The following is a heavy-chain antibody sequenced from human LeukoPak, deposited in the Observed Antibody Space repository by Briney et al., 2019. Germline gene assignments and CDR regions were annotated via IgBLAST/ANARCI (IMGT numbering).Heavy chain of an antibody. D-gene: IGHD3-3*01. CDR3: TRATAVFWSGYPDY. Sequence: GGSLRLSCTASGFTFGDYAMSWVRQAPGKGLEWVGFIRSKAYGGTTEYAASVKGRFTISRDDSKCIAYLQMNSLKTEDTAVYYCTRATAVFWSGYPDYWGQGTLVTVSS. CDR1: GFTFGDYA. J-gene: IGHJ4*02. CDR2: IRSKAYGGTT. V-gene: IGHV3-49*04.